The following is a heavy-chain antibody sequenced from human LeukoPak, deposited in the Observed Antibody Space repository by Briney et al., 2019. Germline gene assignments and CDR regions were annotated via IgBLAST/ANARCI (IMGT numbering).Heavy chain of an antibody. J-gene: IGHJ4*02. CDR1: GFTFSSYW. D-gene: IGHD5-12*01. CDR2: IKQDGSEK. CDR3: ARDPTRYSGYGGDY. Sequence: PGGSLRLSCAASGFTFSSYWMSWVRQAPGKGLEWVANIKQDGSEKYYVDPVKGRFTISRDNAKNSLYLQMNSLRTEDTAVYYCARDPTRYSGYGGDYWGQGTLVTVSS. V-gene: IGHV3-7*01.